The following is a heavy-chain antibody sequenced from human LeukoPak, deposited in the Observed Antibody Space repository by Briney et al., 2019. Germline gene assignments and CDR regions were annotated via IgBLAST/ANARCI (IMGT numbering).Heavy chain of an antibody. D-gene: IGHD6-13*01. V-gene: IGHV3-7*04. Sequence: GGSLRLSCAASGFPFSRYWMSWVRQAPGKGLEWVANMKPDGSEKHYVDSVKGRSTFSRDNAKNSLYLQMNGLRAEDMAVYYCARLAAGSDYFDYWGQGTLVTVSS. CDR3: ARLAAGSDYFDY. J-gene: IGHJ4*02. CDR2: MKPDGSEK. CDR1: GFPFSRYW.